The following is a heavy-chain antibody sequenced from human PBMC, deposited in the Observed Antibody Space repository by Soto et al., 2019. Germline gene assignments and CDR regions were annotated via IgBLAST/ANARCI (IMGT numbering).Heavy chain of an antibody. Sequence: SVKVSCKASGGTFSSYAISWVRQAPGQGPEWMGGIIPIFGTANYAQKFQGRVTITADKSTSTAYMELSSLRSEDTAVYYCARAAEGMTHSYYYYGMDVWGLGTTVTV. CDR2: IIPIFGTA. CDR3: ARAAEGMTHSYYYYGMDV. CDR1: GGTFSSYA. D-gene: IGHD3-10*01. J-gene: IGHJ6*02. V-gene: IGHV1-69*06.